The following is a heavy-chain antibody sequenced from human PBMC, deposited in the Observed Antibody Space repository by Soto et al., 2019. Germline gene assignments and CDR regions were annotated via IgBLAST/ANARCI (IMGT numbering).Heavy chain of an antibody. CDR3: ARLVSSRGWFDP. CDR2: ISAYNDNT. Sequence: APXQGLEWMGWISAYNDNTNYAQKLQGRVTMTTDTSTSTAYMEXRXLRSDDTAVYYCARLVSSRGWFDPWGQGTLVTVSS. D-gene: IGHD3-10*01. V-gene: IGHV1-18*01. J-gene: IGHJ5*02.